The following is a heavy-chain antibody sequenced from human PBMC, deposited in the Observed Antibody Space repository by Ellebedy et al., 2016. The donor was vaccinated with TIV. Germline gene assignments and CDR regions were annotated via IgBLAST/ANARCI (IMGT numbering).Heavy chain of an antibody. CDR3: ARGWSSGSYYPS. CDR1: GYTFTGYY. D-gene: IGHD3-10*01. CDR2: IHPNTGGT. V-gene: IGHV1-2*02. J-gene: IGHJ5*02. Sequence: ASVKVSCKASGYTFTGYYIHWVRQAPGQGLEWLGWIHPNTGGTSYVRQFQGRVTMTRDTSISTAYMELSRLTSDDTAVYYCARGWSSGSYYPSWGQGTLVTVSS.